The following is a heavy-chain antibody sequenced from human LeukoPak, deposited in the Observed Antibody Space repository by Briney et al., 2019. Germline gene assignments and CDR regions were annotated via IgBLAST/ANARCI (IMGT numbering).Heavy chain of an antibody. CDR3: ARTSSGGYNWFDL. J-gene: IGHJ5*01. CDR1: GGSFSGYY. V-gene: IGHV4-34*01. CDR2: INHSGST. Sequence: SETLSLTCAVYGGSFSGYYWSWLRQPPGKGLEWIGEINHSGSTNYNPSLKSRVTISVDTSKNQFSLKLSSVTAADTAVYYCARTSSGGYNWFDLWGQGTLDTVSS. D-gene: IGHD6-19*01.